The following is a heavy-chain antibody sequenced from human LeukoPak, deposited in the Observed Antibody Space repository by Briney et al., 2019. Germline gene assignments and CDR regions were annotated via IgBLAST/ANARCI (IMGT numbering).Heavy chain of an antibody. V-gene: IGHV3-9*01. CDR2: ISWNSNSI. J-gene: IGHJ3*02. CDR1: GFTFDDYV. CDR3: ARANFWSGYYNRHDAFDI. Sequence: PGGSLRLSCAASGFTFDDYVMHWVRQAPGKGLEWVSGISWNSNSIGYADSVKGRFTISRDNAKNSLYLQMNSLRAEDTAVYYCARANFWSGYYNRHDAFDIWGQGTMVTVSS. D-gene: IGHD3-3*01.